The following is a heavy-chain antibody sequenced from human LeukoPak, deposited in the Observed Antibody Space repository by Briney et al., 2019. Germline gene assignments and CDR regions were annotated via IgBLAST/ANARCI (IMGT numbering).Heavy chain of an antibody. CDR1: GFTFSDYY. CDR2: ISSSGSTI. V-gene: IGHV3-11*04. CDR3: ARLRRNSDKSGFYYYYDY. Sequence: GGSLRLSCAASGFTFSDYYMSWLRQAPGKGLEGVSYISSSGSTIYYADSVKGRFTISRDNAKNSLYLQMNSLRAEDTGVYYCARLRRNSDKSGFYYYYDYWGQGTLVTVSS. J-gene: IGHJ4*02. D-gene: IGHD3-22*01.